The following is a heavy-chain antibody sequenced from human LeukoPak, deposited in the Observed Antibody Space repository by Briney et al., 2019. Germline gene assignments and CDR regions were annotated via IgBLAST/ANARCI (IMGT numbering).Heavy chain of an antibody. CDR2: ISDSGGRT. V-gene: IGHV3-23*01. D-gene: IGHD3-22*01. J-gene: IGHJ4*02. Sequence: GGSLRLSCAVSGITLSNYAMSWVRQAPGKGLEWVAGISDSGGRTNYADSVKGRFTISRDNPKNTLYLQMNSLRAEDTAVYFCAKRSVVIRVILVGFHQEAYYFDSWGQGALVTVSS. CDR3: AKRSVVIRVILVGFHQEAYYFDS. CDR1: GITLSNYA.